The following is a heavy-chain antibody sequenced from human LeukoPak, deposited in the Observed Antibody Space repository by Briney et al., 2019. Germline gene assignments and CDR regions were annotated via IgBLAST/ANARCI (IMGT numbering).Heavy chain of an antibody. Sequence: GSLRLSCAASGFTFSTYAMHWVRQPPGKGLEWIGEINHSGSTNYNPSLKSRVTISVDTSKNQFSLKLSSVTAADTAAYYCARTSIYYDSSGYRSWGQGTRVTVSS. CDR3: ARTSIYYDSSGYRS. CDR2: INHSGST. J-gene: IGHJ5*02. CDR1: GFTFSTYA. D-gene: IGHD3-22*01. V-gene: IGHV4-34*01.